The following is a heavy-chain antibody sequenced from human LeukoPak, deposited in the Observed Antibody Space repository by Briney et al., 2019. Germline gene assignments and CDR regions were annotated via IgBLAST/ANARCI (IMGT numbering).Heavy chain of an antibody. V-gene: IGHV4-30-2*01. CDR2: SYHSSSS. CDR3: ARGRDTNHPATRFDP. J-gene: IGHJ5*02. D-gene: IGHD5-18*01. Sequence: SQTLTLTCAASGGSISSCGYSWSWMRQPPGKGLEWIGSSYHSSSSYYNPSLKSRVTISVDRSKNQFSRKLSSVTAAATAVYYCARGRDTNHPATRFDPWGQGTLVTVSS. CDR1: GGSISSCGYS.